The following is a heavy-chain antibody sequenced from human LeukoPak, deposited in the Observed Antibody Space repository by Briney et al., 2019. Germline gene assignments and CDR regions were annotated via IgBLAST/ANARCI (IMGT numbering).Heavy chain of an antibody. CDR3: AKRLFDY. D-gene: IGHD4-11*01. J-gene: IGHJ4*02. CDR2: ISYDGSNK. Sequence: PGGSLRLSCAASGFTFSNAWMNWVRQAPGKGLEWVAVISYDGSNKYYADSVKGRFTISRDNSKNTLYLQMNSLRAEDTAVYYCAKRLFDYWGQGTLVTVSS. CDR1: GFTFSNAW. V-gene: IGHV3-30*18.